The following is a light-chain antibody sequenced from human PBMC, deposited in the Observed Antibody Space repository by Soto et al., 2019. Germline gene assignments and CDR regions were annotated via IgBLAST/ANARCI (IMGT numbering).Light chain of an antibody. Sequence: QSVLTQPPSASGTPGQRVTISCSGSSSNIGDNAVNWYQRLPGAAPKLLIFTNSQRPSGVPDRFSGSKSGTSASLAISGLQSEDEADYYCATWDDSLNGDVFGTGTKLTVL. J-gene: IGLJ1*01. CDR1: SSNIGDNA. CDR2: TNS. V-gene: IGLV1-44*01. CDR3: ATWDDSLNGDV.